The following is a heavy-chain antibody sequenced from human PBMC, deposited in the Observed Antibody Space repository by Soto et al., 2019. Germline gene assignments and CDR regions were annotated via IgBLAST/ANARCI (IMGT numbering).Heavy chain of an antibody. J-gene: IGHJ3*02. V-gene: IGHV3-21*01. Sequence: PGGSLRLSCAASGFTFSSYSMNWVRQAPGKGLEWVSSISSSSSYIYYADSVKGRFTISGDNAKNSLYLQMNSLRAEDTAVYYCAKRYYYDSSGYPVHAFDIWGQGTMVTV. CDR2: ISSSSSYI. D-gene: IGHD3-22*01. CDR3: AKRYYYDSSGYPVHAFDI. CDR1: GFTFSSYS.